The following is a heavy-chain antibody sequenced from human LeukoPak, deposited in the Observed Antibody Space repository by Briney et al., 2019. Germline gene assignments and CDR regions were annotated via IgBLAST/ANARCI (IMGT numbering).Heavy chain of an antibody. Sequence: SETLSLTCTVSGGSISSYYWSWIRQPPGKGLEWIGYIYYSGSTNYNPSLKSRVTISVDTSKNQFPLKLSSVTAADTAVYYCARVRLGGYSYGTIDYWGQGTLVTVSS. V-gene: IGHV4-59*08. D-gene: IGHD5-18*01. CDR1: GGSISSYY. CDR3: ARVRLGGYSYGTIDY. CDR2: IYYSGST. J-gene: IGHJ4*02.